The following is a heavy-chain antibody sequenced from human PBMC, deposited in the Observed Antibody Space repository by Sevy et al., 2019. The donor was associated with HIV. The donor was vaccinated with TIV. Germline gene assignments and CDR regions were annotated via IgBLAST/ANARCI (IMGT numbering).Heavy chain of an antibody. Sequence: SETLSLTCTVSGGSISSSRYYWGWIRQPPGKGLEWIGSIYYSGSTYYNPSLKSRVTICVGTSKNRFSLKLSSVTAADTAVYYCARLPVYTEGYYFDYWGQGTLVTVSS. CDR3: ARLPVYTEGYYFDY. V-gene: IGHV4-39*01. J-gene: IGHJ4*02. CDR1: GGSISSSRYY. D-gene: IGHD2-2*02. CDR2: IYYSGST.